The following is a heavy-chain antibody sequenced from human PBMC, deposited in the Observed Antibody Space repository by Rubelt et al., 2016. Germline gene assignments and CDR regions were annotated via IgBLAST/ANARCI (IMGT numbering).Heavy chain of an antibody. CDR1: GFTFSIFG. CDR3: AKDREYYSYYAMDV. J-gene: IGHJ6*02. V-gene: IGHV3-23*01. D-gene: IGHD2/OR15-2a*01. Sequence: GGGLIQPGGSLRLSCAASGFTFSIFGMSWVRQAPGKGLEWVSFIGDSGRTTYYADSVKGRFTISRDNSENTLHLQMNSLRVEDTAIYYCAKDREYYSYYAMDVWGQGTTVTVSS. CDR2: IGDSGRTT.